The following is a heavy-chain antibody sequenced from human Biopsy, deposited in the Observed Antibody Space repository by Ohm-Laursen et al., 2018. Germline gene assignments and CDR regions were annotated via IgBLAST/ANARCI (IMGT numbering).Heavy chain of an antibody. D-gene: IGHD3-9*01. Sequence: ASVKVSCKASGYTFAGYYLHWVRQAPGHGLEWMGWINPNSGNANYAQSFQGRLTVTRDTSISTAYMELTSLTFDDTAIYYCARGPVYPSIDGYYGLDLWGQGTTVIVSS. J-gene: IGHJ6*02. V-gene: IGHV1-2*02. CDR2: INPNSGNA. CDR1: GYTFAGYY. CDR3: ARGPVYPSIDGYYGLDL.